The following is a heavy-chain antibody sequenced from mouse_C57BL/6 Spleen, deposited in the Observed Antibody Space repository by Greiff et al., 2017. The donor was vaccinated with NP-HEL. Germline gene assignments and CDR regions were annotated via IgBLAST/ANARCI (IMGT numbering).Heavy chain of an antibody. J-gene: IGHJ1*03. D-gene: IGHD1-1*01. Sequence: VQLQQSGAELVKPGASVKMSCKASGYTFTTYPMEWMKQNHGKSLEWIGNFHPYNDDTKYNEKFKGKATLTVEKSSSTVYLELSRLTSDDSAVYYCARRAPLYGSSLYWYFDVWGTGTTVTVSS. CDR2: FHPYNDDT. CDR1: GYTFTTYP. CDR3: ARRAPLYGSSLYWYFDV. V-gene: IGHV1-47*01.